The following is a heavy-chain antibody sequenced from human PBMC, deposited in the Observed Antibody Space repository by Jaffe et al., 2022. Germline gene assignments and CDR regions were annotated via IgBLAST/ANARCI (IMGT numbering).Heavy chain of an antibody. Sequence: QVQLQESGPGLVKPSQTLSLTCTVSGGSISSGSYYWSWIRQPAGKGLEWIGRIYTSGSTNYNPSLKSRVTISVDTSKNQFSLKLSSVTAADTAVYYCAREWANYYDSSGIDAFDIWGQGTMVTVSS. CDR1: GGSISSGSYY. CDR3: AREWANYYDSSGIDAFDI. V-gene: IGHV4-61*02. J-gene: IGHJ3*02. CDR2: IYTSGST. D-gene: IGHD3-22*01.